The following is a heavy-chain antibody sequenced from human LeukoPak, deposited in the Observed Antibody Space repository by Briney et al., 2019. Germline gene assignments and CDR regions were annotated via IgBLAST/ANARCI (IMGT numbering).Heavy chain of an antibody. V-gene: IGHV3-30*18. CDR3: AKEGYRAVAVWGPDY. Sequence: GGSLRLSCAASGFTFSSYGMHWVRQAPGRGLEWVAVISYDGSNKYYADSVKGRFTISRDNSKNTLYLQMNSLRAEDTAVYYCAKEGYRAVAVWGPDYWGQGTLVTVSS. CDR2: ISYDGSNK. J-gene: IGHJ4*02. D-gene: IGHD6-19*01. CDR1: GFTFSSYG.